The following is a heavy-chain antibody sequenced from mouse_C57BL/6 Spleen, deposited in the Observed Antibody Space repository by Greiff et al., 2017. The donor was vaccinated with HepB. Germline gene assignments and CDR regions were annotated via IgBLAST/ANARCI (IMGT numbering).Heavy chain of an antibody. CDR2: ISYDGSN. D-gene: IGHD2-4*01. V-gene: IGHV3-6*01. Sequence: EVKLQESGPGLVKPSQSLSLTCSVTGYSITSGYYWNWIRQFPGNKLEWMCYISYDGSNNYNPSLKNRISITRDTSKNQFFLKLNSVTTEDTATYYCARGDYDYDVFAYWGQGTLVTVSA. CDR3: ARGDYDYDVFAY. CDR1: GYSITSGYY. J-gene: IGHJ3*01.